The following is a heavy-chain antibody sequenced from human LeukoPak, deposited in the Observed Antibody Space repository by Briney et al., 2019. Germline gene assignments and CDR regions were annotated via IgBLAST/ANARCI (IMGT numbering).Heavy chain of an antibody. CDR2: ISGSGSST. V-gene: IGHV3-23*01. D-gene: IGHD6-19*01. J-gene: IGHJ4*02. CDR1: GFSLSRNA. CDR3: AKDSNGWYQRGSNYFDY. Sequence: PGGSLRLSCAVSGFSLSRNAMTWVRQAPGKGLGWVSTISGSGSSTYYVDSVKGRFTISRDNSKNTLYLQMNSLRAEDTAEYYCAKDSNGWYQRGSNYFDYWGQGTLVTVSS.